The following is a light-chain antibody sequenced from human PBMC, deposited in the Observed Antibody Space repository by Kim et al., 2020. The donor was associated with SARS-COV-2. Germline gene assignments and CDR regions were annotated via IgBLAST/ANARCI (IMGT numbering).Light chain of an antibody. Sequence: SVGDRVTSTGRASQSISSYLNWYQQKPGKAPKLLIYAASSLQSGVPSRFSGSGSGTDFTLTISSLQPEDFATYYCQQSYSTPWTFGQGTKVDIK. CDR2: AAS. V-gene: IGKV1-39*01. CDR3: QQSYSTPWT. J-gene: IGKJ1*01. CDR1: QSISSY.